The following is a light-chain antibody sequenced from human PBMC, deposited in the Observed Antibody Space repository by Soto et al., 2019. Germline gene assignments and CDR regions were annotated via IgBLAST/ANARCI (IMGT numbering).Light chain of an antibody. CDR1: QSISSRS. Sequence: EIVLTQPPGTLSLSPGERVTLSCRASQSISSRSLACYQQKPGQAPRLLIYGASNTLTGIPDRFSGSGSGIDFTLTSTRLEPEDFAVYCCQEYGNSQPFGGGTKVEI. CDR3: QEYGNSQP. J-gene: IGKJ4*01. V-gene: IGKV3-20*01. CDR2: GAS.